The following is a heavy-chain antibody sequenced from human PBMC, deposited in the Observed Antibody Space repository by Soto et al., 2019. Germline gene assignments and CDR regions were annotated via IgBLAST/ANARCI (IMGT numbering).Heavy chain of an antibody. CDR1: GGSIGSRDYY. J-gene: IGHJ6*02. V-gene: IGHV4-31*02. CDR2: IYYNGNT. Sequence: QVQVQASGPGLGKPSQTLSLKCSVSGGSIGSRDYYWSWIRQHPEKGLEWIGSIYYNGNTDYNPSLRGRPTMSLDTSMNEFSLKLTSVTAADTAVYYCARDKGGAALKGSGMDVWGQGTTVTVS. D-gene: IGHD3-10*01. CDR3: ARDKGGAALKGSGMDV.